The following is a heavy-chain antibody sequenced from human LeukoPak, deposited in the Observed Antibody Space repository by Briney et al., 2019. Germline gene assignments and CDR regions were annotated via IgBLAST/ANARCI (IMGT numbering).Heavy chain of an antibody. CDR3: ARTTEGGYSYGYFYYYYMDV. CDR1: GGSISSYY. V-gene: IGHV4-59*01. CDR2: IYYSGGT. D-gene: IGHD5-18*01. J-gene: IGHJ6*03. Sequence: PSETLSLTCTVSGGSISSYYWSWIRQPPGKGLEWIGYIYYSGGTNYKSSLKSRVTISVDTSKNQFSLELRSVTAADTAVYYCARTTEGGYSYGYFYYYYMDVWGKGTTVTISS.